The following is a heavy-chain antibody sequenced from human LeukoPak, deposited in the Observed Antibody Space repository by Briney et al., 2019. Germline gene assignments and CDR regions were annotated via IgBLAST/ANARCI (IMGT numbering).Heavy chain of an antibody. CDR3: ARGLSGGNFDY. V-gene: IGHV3-53*01. D-gene: IGHD3-3*01. CDR1: GFTFSHYG. CDR2: IYRGGTT. J-gene: IGHJ4*02. Sequence: GGSLRLSCAASGFTFSHYGMSWVRQAPGKGLEWVSLIYRGGTTYYADSVKGRFTIYRDNSKNTLYLQMNSLRAEDTAIYYCARGLSGGNFDYWGQGTLVTVSS.